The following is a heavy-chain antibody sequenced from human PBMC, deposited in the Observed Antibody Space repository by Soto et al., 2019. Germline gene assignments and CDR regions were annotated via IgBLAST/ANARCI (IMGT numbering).Heavy chain of an antibody. CDR2: INHSGST. V-gene: IGHV4-39*07. CDR3: ARGGGRGGVYCSSTSCYKAKGNYYYYGMDV. CDR1: GGSISNSGYY. J-gene: IGHJ6*02. D-gene: IGHD2-2*02. Sequence: SETLSLTCTVSGGSISNSGYYWGWIRQPPGKGLEWIGEINHSGSTNYNPSLKSRVTISVDTSKNQFSLKLSSVTAADTAVYYCARGGGRGGVYCSSTSCYKAKGNYYYYGMDVWGQGTTVTVSS.